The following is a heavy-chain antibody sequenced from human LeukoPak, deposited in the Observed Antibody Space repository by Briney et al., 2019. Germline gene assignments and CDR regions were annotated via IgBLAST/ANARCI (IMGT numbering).Heavy chain of an antibody. Sequence: GGSLRLSCAASGFTFSNYGMHWVRQAPGKGLEWVAVIWYDGSNKYYADSVKGRFIISRDNSKNTLYMQMNSLRAEDTAVYYCARDISGYYYFDYWGQGTLVTVSS. CDR2: IWYDGSNK. CDR3: ARDISGYYYFDY. D-gene: IGHD3-22*01. J-gene: IGHJ4*02. V-gene: IGHV3-33*01. CDR1: GFTFSNYG.